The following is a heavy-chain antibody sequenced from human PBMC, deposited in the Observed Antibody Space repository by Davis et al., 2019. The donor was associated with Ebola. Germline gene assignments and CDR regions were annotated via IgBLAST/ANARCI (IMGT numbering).Heavy chain of an antibody. J-gene: IGHJ6*02. D-gene: IGHD2-15*01. CDR1: GYTFTSYD. CDR2: INPNSGGT. Sequence: AASVKVSCKASGYTFTSYDINWVRQATGQGLEWMGWINPNSGGTNYAQKFQGWVTMTRDTSISTAYMELRSLRSDDTAVYYCARYARGYCSGGRCYYPYYYYYGMDVWGQGTTVTVSS. V-gene: IGHV1-2*04. CDR3: ARYARGYCSGGRCYYPYYYYYGMDV.